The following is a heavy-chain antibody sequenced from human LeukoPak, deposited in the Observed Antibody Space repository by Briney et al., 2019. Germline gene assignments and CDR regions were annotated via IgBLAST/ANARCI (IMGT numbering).Heavy chain of an antibody. Sequence: SENLSLTCTVSGGSISGFYWNWIRQPPAKGLEWIGYVYYSGNTNYNPSLKSRVTISQDPSKNQFSLKLRSVTAADTAVYYCARDTRDAFDIWGQGTMVTVSS. CDR3: ARDTRDAFDI. CDR1: GGSISGFY. J-gene: IGHJ3*02. V-gene: IGHV4-59*01. CDR2: VYYSGNT.